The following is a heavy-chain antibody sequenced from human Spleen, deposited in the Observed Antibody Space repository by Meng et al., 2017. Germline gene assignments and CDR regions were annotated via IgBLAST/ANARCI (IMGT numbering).Heavy chain of an antibody. J-gene: IGHJ4*02. Sequence: QCGAGLFTPSVTRSLTCVVSGGSFSDYYWIWIRQPPGKGLEWIGEINHSGSTNYNPSLESRATISVDTSQNNLSLKLSSVTAADSAVYYCARGPTTMAHDFDYWGQGTLVTVSS. CDR2: INHSGST. V-gene: IGHV4-34*01. CDR1: GGSFSDYY. D-gene: IGHD4-11*01. CDR3: ARGPTTMAHDFDY.